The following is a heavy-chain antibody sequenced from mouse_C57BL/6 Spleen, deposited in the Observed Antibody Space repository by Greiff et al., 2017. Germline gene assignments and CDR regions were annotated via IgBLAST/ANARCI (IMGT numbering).Heavy chain of an antibody. D-gene: IGHD1-2*01. V-gene: IGHV1-80*01. Sequence: QVQLQQSGAELVKPGASVKISCKASGYAFSSYWMNWVKQRPGKGLEWIGQIYPGDGDTNYNGKFKGKATLTADKSSSTAYMQLSSLTSEDSAVYFCARGGHGGYFDYWGQGTTLTVSS. CDR1: GYAFSSYW. CDR2: IYPGDGDT. CDR3: ARGGHGGYFDY. J-gene: IGHJ2*01.